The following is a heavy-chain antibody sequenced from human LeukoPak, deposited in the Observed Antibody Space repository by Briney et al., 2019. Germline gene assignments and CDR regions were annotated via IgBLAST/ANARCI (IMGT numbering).Heavy chain of an antibody. J-gene: IGHJ3*02. V-gene: IGHV1-69*13. CDR3: AREGTSPKGGPMYAFDI. D-gene: IGHD2-2*01. CDR2: VIPILGTA. Sequence: SVKVSCKASGGTFSSYAISWVRQAPGQGLEWMGGVIPILGTANYAQKFQGRVTITADESTSTAYMELSSLRSEDTAVYYCAREGTSPKGGPMYAFDIWGQGTMVTASS. CDR1: GGTFSSYA.